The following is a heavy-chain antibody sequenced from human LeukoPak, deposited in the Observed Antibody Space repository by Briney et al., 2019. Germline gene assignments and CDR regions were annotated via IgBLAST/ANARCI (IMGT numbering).Heavy chain of an antibody. CDR3: AGGTYYYFDY. CDR1: GGSISSYY. V-gene: IGHV4-59*01. CDR2: VYYSGSA. Sequence: SETLSLTCTVSGGSISSYYWSWIRQPPGRGLEWIGYVYYSGSAHYNPSLKSRVTISVDTSKNQFSLKLSSVTAADTAVYYCAGGTYYYFDYWGQGTLVTVSS. J-gene: IGHJ4*02. D-gene: IGHD1-26*01.